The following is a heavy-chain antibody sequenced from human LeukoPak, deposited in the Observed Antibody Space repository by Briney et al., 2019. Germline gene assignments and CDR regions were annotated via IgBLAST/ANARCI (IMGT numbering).Heavy chain of an antibody. CDR3: ARKSGWYYYFDY. J-gene: IGHJ4*02. CDR2: INPSGGST. Sequence: ASVTVSCTASGYTFTSYYMHWVRQAPGQGLEWMGIINPSGGSTSYAQKFQGRVTMTRDTSTSTVYMELSSLRSEDTAVYYCARKSGWYYYFDYWGQGTLVTVSS. V-gene: IGHV1-46*01. CDR1: GYTFTSYY. D-gene: IGHD6-19*01.